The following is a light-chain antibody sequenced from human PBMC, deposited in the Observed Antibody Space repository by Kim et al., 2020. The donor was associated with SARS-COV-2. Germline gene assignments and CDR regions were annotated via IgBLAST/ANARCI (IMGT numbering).Light chain of an antibody. CDR2: DVS. J-gene: IGLJ3*02. CDR1: SSDVGGYNY. V-gene: IGLV2-14*03. Sequence: GQSITISCTGISSDVGGYNYVSWYQQHPGKAPKLMIYDVSNRPSGVSNRFSGSKSGNTASLTISGLQAEDEADYYCSSYTSSSTLVFGGGTQLTVL. CDR3: SSYTSSSTLV.